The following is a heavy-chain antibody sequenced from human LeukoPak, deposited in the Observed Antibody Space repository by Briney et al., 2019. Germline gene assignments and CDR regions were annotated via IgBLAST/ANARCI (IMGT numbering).Heavy chain of an antibody. CDR1: GFTFRNFG. CDR2: IEHDGSIA. J-gene: IGHJ5*02. CDR3: VKDVVPGRTGAGPGS. V-gene: IGHV3-30*02. Sequence: PGGSLRLSCVASGFTFRNFGFHWVRQAPDKGLEWAAFIEHDGSIASYSESVKGRFSLSRDDSKTAVSLQMNSLRAEDTALYYCVKDVVPGRTGAGPGSWGQGTLVTVSS. D-gene: IGHD6-13*01.